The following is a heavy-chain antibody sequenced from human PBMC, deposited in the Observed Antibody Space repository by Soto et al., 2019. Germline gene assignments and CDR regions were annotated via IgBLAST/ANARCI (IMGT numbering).Heavy chain of an antibody. CDR3: ARVGSGRYDFWSGPRGAFDI. CDR2: IKQDGSEK. CDR1: GFTFSSYW. J-gene: IGHJ3*02. D-gene: IGHD3-3*01. Sequence: GGSLRLSCAASGFTFSSYWMSWVRQAPGKGLEWVANIKQDGSEKYYVDSVKGRFTISRDNAKNSLYLQMNSLRAEDTAVYYCARVGSGRYDFWSGPRGAFDIWGQGTMVTVSS. V-gene: IGHV3-7*01.